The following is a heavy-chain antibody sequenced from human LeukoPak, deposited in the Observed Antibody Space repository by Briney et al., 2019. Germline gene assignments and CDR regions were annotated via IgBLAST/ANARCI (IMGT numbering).Heavy chain of an antibody. CDR3: AKRPRDTSGYYLGAFDG. CDR2: IDDSGVDT. J-gene: IGHJ3*01. V-gene: IGHV3-23*01. CDR1: GFTLSSYA. Sequence: GGSLRLSCEASGFTLSSYAMSWVRQAPEKGLEWVSDIDDSGVDTYYADSVKGRFTISRDNAKNKLYLNMTSLGAEDTAVYFCAKRPRDTSGYYLGAFDGWGQGTTVTVSS. D-gene: IGHD3-22*01.